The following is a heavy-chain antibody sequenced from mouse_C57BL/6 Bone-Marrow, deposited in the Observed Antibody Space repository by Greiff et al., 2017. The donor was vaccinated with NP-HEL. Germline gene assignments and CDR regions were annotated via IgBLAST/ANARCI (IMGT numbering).Heavy chain of an antibody. V-gene: IGHV14-4*01. D-gene: IGHD2-2*01. CDR2: IDPENGDA. CDR3: TMGVRGY. Sequence: VQLKESGAELVRPGASVKLSCTASGFTIKDDDMHWVKQRPEQGLEWIGWIDPENGDAEYASKFQGKATITADTASNTAYLQVTSLTAEDTAVYYSTMGVRGYWGKGTTLTVSS. CDR1: GFTIKDDD. J-gene: IGHJ2*01.